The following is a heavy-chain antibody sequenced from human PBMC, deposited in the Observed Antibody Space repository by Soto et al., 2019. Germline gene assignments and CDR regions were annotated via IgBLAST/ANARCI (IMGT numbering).Heavy chain of an antibody. Sequence: EVQLVQSGAEVKKHGASLKISCNGSGYSFTKYWIAWVGQMPGKGLAWMGILYPGYSDTRYSPSSQGQVTISVDNSTDTAYLHWISLKASDTAMYYCARPWAVVATDAFNIWGKGTKVTVSS. CDR2: LYPGYSDT. D-gene: IGHD1-26*01. CDR1: GYSFTKYW. J-gene: IGHJ3*02. V-gene: IGHV5-51*01. CDR3: ARPWAVVATDAFNI.